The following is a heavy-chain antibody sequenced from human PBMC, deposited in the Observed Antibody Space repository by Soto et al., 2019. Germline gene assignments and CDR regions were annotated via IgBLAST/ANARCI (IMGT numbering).Heavy chain of an antibody. CDR1: GGTISSYY. J-gene: IGHJ4*02. Sequence: TSETLSLTCTVSGGTISSYYWSWIRQPPGKGLEWIGYIYYSGSTNYNPSLKSRVTISVDTSKNQFSLKLSSVTAADTAVYYCARGYCSGGSCKIFDYWGQGTLVTSPQ. CDR3: ARGYCSGGSCKIFDY. CDR2: IYYSGST. D-gene: IGHD2-15*01. V-gene: IGHV4-59*08.